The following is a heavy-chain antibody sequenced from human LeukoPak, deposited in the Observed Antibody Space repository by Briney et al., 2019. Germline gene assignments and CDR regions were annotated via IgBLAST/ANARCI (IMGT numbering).Heavy chain of an antibody. J-gene: IGHJ4*02. V-gene: IGHV4-34*01. CDR2: INHSGST. D-gene: IGHD1-26*01. Sequence: SETLSLTCAVYGGSFSGYYWSWIRQPPGKGLEWIGEINHSGSTNYNPSLKSRVTISVDTSTNQFSLKLSSVTAADTAAYYCARVPLGATTGGIYYWGQGTLVTVSS. CDR1: GGSFSGYY. CDR3: ARVPLGATTGGIYY.